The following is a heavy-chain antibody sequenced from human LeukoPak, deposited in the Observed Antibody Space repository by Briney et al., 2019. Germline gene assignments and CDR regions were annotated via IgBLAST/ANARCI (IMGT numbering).Heavy chain of an antibody. CDR2: IKHDGSEK. Sequence: GSLRLSCAASRFALSSYWVNWVRQAPGKGLEWVANIKHDGSEKYYLDSVKGRFTISRDNAKNSLYLQMNSLRAEDTAMYYCARDTPVGYSSGWYGNDYWGQGTLVTVSS. CDR3: ARDTPVGYSSGWYGNDY. D-gene: IGHD6-19*01. CDR1: RFALSSYW. J-gene: IGHJ4*02. V-gene: IGHV3-7*01.